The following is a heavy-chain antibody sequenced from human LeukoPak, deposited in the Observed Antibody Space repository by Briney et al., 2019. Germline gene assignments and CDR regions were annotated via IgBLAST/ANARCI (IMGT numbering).Heavy chain of an antibody. CDR2: IKQDGSEK. CDR3: ARDTSRGYNYYSYMDV. J-gene: IGHJ6*03. V-gene: IGHV3-7*01. D-gene: IGHD6-13*01. Sequence: GGSLRLSCAASGFTFSSYWMSWVRQAPGKGLEWVANIKQDGSEKYYVDSVKGRFTISRDNAKNSLYLQMNSLRAEDTAVYYCARDTSRGYNYYSYMDVWGKGTTVTVSS. CDR1: GFTFSSYW.